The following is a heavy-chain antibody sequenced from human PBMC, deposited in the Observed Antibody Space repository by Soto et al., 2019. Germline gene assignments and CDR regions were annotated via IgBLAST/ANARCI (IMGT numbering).Heavy chain of an antibody. CDR2: SYYSGSS. CDR1: CGSISSSSYY. D-gene: IGHD5-12*01. V-gene: IGHV4-39*01. Sequence: LQLKESGPGLVELSETLSLTCTVSCGSISSSSYYCVWIRQPPVQRLEWIGSSYYSGSSYYNQYHKCRVTNSEDTTKIQFALKLCSVTAADTAVYYCARISRDGYKISPESYYCGQGTLVTVSS. CDR3: ARISRDGYKISPESYY. J-gene: IGHJ4*02.